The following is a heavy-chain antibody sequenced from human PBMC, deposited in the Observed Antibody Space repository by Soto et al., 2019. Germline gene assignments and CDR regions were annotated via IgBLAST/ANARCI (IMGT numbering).Heavy chain of an antibody. V-gene: IGHV1-18*01. CDR2: ISAYNGNT. D-gene: IGHD5-18*01. CDR3: ARDRFTAMVTGY. Sequence: ASVKVSCKASGYTFTSYGISWVRQAPGQGLEWMGWISAYNGNTNYAQKLQGRVTMTTDTSTSTAYMELKSLRSDDTAMYYCARDRFTAMVTGYWGQGTLVTVSS. CDR1: GYTFTSYG. J-gene: IGHJ4*02.